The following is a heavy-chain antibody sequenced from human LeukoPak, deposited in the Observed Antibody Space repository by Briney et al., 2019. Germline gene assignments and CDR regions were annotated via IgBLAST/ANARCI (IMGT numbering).Heavy chain of an antibody. CDR3: ARSRGYSGYAYDAFDI. J-gene: IGHJ3*02. D-gene: IGHD5-12*01. Sequence: SETLSLTCSVSGVSINNYYWSWIREPPGRGLEWIGYVYYSGSTNYNPSLKSRVTISVDTSKNQFSLKLSSVTAADTAVYYCARSRGYSGYAYDAFDIWGQRTMVTVSS. CDR1: GVSINNYY. V-gene: IGHV4-59*01. CDR2: VYYSGST.